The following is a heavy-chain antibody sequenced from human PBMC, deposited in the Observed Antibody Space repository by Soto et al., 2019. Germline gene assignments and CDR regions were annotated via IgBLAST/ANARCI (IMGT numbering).Heavy chain of an antibody. V-gene: IGHV3-11*06. J-gene: IGHJ6*02. Sequence: QVQLVESGGGLVKPGGSLRLSCAASGFSFSDSYMSWVRQAPGKGLEWVAYISGSSGYTGYADSVKGRFTISRDNAKNSLYLPLSSLRVEDPALYYCSSDRGGYGRPAAWGQGTSGTGSS. CDR1: GFSFSDSY. D-gene: IGHD3-10*01. CDR2: ISGSSGYT. CDR3: SSDRGGYGRPAA.